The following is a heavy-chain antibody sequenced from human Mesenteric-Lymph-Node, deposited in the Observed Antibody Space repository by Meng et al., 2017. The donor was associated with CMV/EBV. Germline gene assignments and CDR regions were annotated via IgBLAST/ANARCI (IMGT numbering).Heavy chain of an antibody. J-gene: IGHJ4*02. CDR3: AGSSGAYFDWLPDF. Sequence: CEDSGYTFNAYAVHWVRQATGQRLQWMGRINSANGDTKYSQKFQDRVTITRDTSATYMELNSLTSEDTAFYYCAGSSGAYFDWLPDFWGQGTLVTVSS. CDR2: INSANGDT. V-gene: IGHV1-3*01. D-gene: IGHD3-9*01. CDR1: GYTFNAYA.